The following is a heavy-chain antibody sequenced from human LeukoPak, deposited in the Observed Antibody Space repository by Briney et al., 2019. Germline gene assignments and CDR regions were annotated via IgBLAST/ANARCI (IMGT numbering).Heavy chain of an antibody. D-gene: IGHD6-19*01. J-gene: IGHJ6*03. CDR3: ARVGAAVAAHTYYYYYMDV. Sequence: SETLSLTCAVYGGSFSGYYWSWIRQPPGKGLEWIGEINHSGSTNYNPSLKSRVTISVDTSKNQFSLKLSSVTAADTAVYYCARVGAAVAAHTYYYYYMDVWGKGTTVTVSS. CDR1: GGSFSGYY. CDR2: INHSGST. V-gene: IGHV4-34*01.